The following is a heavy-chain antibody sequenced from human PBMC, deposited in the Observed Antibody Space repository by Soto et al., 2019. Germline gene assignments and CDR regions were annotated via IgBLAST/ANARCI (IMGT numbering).Heavy chain of an antibody. CDR2: ISYDGSNK. CDR3: ARNRLRNYYYYYGMDV. CDR1: GFTFSSYA. D-gene: IGHD1-7*01. J-gene: IGHJ6*02. V-gene: IGHV3-30-3*01. Sequence: GGSLRLSCAASGFTFSSYAMHWVRQAPGKGLEWVAVISYDGSNKYYADSVKGRFTISRDNSKNTLYLQMNSLRAEDTAVYYCARNRLRNYYYYYGMDVWGQGTTVTVSS.